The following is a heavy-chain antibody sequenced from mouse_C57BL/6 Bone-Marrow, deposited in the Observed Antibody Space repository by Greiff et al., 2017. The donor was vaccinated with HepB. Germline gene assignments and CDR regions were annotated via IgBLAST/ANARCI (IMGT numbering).Heavy chain of an antibody. CDR2: ISSGGDYI. CDR3: TREGKTYYSNYPFAY. Sequence: EVKLVESGEGLVKPGGSLKLSCAASGFTFSSYAMSWVRQTPEKRLEWVAYISSGGDYIYYADTVKGRFTISRDNARNTLYLQMSSLKSEDTAMYYCTREGKTYYSNYPFAYWGQGTLVTVSA. V-gene: IGHV5-9-1*02. D-gene: IGHD2-5*01. J-gene: IGHJ3*01. CDR1: GFTFSSYA.